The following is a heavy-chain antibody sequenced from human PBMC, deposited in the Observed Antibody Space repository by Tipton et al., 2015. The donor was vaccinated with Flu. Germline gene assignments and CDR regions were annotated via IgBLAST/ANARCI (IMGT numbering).Heavy chain of an antibody. J-gene: IGHJ4*02. D-gene: IGHD3-10*01. CDR3: ARGSGSGTFVIFDY. CDR1: GGSISSSSYH. CDR2: VHYSGST. V-gene: IGHV4-39*07. Sequence: TLSLTCTVSGGSISSSSYHWGWIRQPPGMGLEWIGSVHYSGSTYQNPSLESRVTISVDTSKNQFSLSLSSVTAADTAVYYCARGSGSGTFVIFDYWGQGTLVAVSS.